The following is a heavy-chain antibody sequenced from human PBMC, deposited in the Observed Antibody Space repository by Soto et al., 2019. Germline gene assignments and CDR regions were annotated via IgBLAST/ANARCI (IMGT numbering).Heavy chain of an antibody. CDR3: ARDPPIRTSQVPAPNWFDP. Sequence: QVQLVQSGAEVKKPGSSVKVSCKASGGTFSSYTISWVRQAPGQGLEWMGRIIPILGIANYAQKFQGRVTITADKSTSTAYMELSSLRSEDTAVYYCARDPPIRTSQVPAPNWFDPWGQGTLVTVSS. CDR1: GGTFSSYT. CDR2: IIPILGIA. J-gene: IGHJ5*02. V-gene: IGHV1-69*08.